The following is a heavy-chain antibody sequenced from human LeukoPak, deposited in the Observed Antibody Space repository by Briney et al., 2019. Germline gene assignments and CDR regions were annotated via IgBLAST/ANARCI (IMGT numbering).Heavy chain of an antibody. CDR1: GYTFTSYA. V-gene: IGHV1-3*01. D-gene: IGHD6-19*01. CDR2: INAGNGNT. Sequence: ASVKVSCKASGYTFTSYAMHWVRQAPGQRLEWMGRINAGNGNTKYSQKFQGRVTITRDTSASTAYMELSSLRSEDTAVYYCAREYSSGWYVPGDYWGQGTLVTVSS. CDR3: AREYSSGWYVPGDY. J-gene: IGHJ4*02.